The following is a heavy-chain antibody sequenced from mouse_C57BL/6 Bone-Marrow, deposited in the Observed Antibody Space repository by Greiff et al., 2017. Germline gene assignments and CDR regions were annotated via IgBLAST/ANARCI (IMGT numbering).Heavy chain of an antibody. CDR3: ARDLDGSSYGGYFDV. J-gene: IGHJ1*03. V-gene: IGHV7-1*01. CDR2: SSNKANDYTT. D-gene: IGHD1-1*01. CDR1: GFTFSDFY. Sequence: EVKLVESGGGLVQSGRSLRLSCATSGFTFSDFYMEWVRQAPGKGLEWIAASSNKANDYTTEYSASVKGRFIVSRDTSQSILYLQMNAMRAEDTANYYCARDLDGSSYGGYFDVWGTGTTVTVSS.